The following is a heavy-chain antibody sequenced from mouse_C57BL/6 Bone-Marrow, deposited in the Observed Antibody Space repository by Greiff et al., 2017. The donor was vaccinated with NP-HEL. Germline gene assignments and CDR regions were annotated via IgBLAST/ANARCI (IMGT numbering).Heavy chain of an antibody. J-gene: IGHJ2*01. CDR2: IYPRDGST. CDR3: AREGHELGHDY. Sequence: QVQLQQSDAELVKPGASVKISCKVSGYTFTDYTIHCMKQRPEQGLEWIGYIYPRDGSTKYNEKFKGKATLTADTSSSTAYMQLNSMTSEDSAVYFCAREGHELGHDYWGQGTTLTVTA. D-gene: IGHD4-1*01. V-gene: IGHV1-78*01. CDR1: GYTFTDYT.